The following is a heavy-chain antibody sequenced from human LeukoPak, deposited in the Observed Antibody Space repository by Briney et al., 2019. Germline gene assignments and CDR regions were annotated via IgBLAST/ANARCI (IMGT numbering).Heavy chain of an antibody. D-gene: IGHD3-22*01. V-gene: IGHV4-39*07. CDR1: GGSISSALYH. CDR2: VYYTGST. Sequence: SETLSLTCTVSGGSISSALYHWGWIRQPPGKNLEWLGSVYYTGSTHNNPSLKSRVTISVDTSKNQFSLKLSSVTAADTAVYYCAREAYYYDSSGQNTLGYWGQGTLVTVSS. J-gene: IGHJ4*02. CDR3: AREAYYYDSSGQNTLGY.